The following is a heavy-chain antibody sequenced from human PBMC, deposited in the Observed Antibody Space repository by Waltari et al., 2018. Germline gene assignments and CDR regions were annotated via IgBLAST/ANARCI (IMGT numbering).Heavy chain of an antibody. CDR1: GGSIRGWSYS. Sequence: QLQLHESGPGLVKPSKTLSLTCTASGGSIRGWSYSWRWIRKSAGKGLDWMGRISATGGTNSTPSLKSRVSMSVDPSKTQFSLKLSSVTAADTAVYYCARGHYDILTGPYYMDVWGNGTTVTVSS. CDR2: ISATGGT. J-gene: IGHJ6*03. CDR3: ARGHYDILTGPYYMDV. D-gene: IGHD3-9*01. V-gene: IGHV4-61*02.